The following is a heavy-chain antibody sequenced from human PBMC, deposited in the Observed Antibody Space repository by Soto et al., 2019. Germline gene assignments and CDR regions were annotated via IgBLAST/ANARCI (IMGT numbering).Heavy chain of an antibody. V-gene: IGHV3-15*01. CDR3: TTGYSSGWSTPFDY. CDR2: IKSKTDGGTT. CDR1: GFTFSNAW. D-gene: IGHD6-19*01. J-gene: IGHJ4*02. Sequence: EVQLVESGGGLVKPGGSLRLSCAASGFTFSNAWMSWVRQAPGKGLEWVDRIKSKTDGGTTDYAAPVKGRFTISRDDSKNTLYLQMNSLKTEDTAVYYCTTGYSSGWSTPFDYWGQGTLVTVSS.